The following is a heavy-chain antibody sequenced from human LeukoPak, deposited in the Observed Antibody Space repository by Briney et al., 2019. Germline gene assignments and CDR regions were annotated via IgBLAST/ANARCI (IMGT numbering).Heavy chain of an antibody. CDR2: IYENGGTT. D-gene: IGHD6-19*01. CDR3: AKAYSSGWRTWVYFDY. J-gene: IGHJ4*02. V-gene: IGHV3-23*05. CDR1: GFTFRSHA. Sequence: GGSLRLSCVGSGFTFRSHAMSWVRQAPEKGLEFVSGIYENGGTTYYADSVKGRFTISRDNSKNTLYLQMNSLRAEDTAVYYCAKAYSSGWRTWVYFDYWGQGTLVTVSS.